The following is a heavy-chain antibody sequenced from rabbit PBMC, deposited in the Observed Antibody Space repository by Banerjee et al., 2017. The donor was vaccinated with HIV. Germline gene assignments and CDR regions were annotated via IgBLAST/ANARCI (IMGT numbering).Heavy chain of an antibody. J-gene: IGHJ6*01. D-gene: IGHD4-1*01. Sequence: QSLEESGGDLVKPGASLTLTCTASGFSFSSSYYMCWVRQAPGKGLEWIACIYAGSSGSTYYASWVNGRFTISSNTNQNTVSLQLNSLTAADTATYFCVRDSSGWHGDLWGQGTLVTVS. CDR2: IYAGSSGST. CDR1: GFSFSSSYY. CDR3: VRDSSGWHGDL. V-gene: IGHV1S40*01.